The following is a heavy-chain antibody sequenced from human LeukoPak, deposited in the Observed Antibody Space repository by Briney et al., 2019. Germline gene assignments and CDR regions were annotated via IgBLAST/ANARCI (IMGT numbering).Heavy chain of an antibody. CDR1: GYTFTSYG. CDR2: ISAYNGNT. D-gene: IGHD3-22*01. Sequence: ASVKVSCKASGYTFTSYGISWVRQAPGQGLEWMGWISAYNGNTNYAQKLQGRVTMTTDTSTSTAYMELRSLRSDDTAVYYCARAFSPTYYYDSSCYYLDYWGQGTLVTVSS. CDR3: ARAFSPTYYYDSSCYYLDY. J-gene: IGHJ4*02. V-gene: IGHV1-18*01.